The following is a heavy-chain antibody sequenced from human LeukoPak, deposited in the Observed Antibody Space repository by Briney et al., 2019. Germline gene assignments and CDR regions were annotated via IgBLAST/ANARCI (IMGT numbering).Heavy chain of an antibody. Sequence: GGSLRLSCAASGFTFSDYYMSWIRQAPGKGLEWVSYISSSGSTIYYADSVKGRFTISRDNAKNSLYLQMNSLRAEDTAVYCCARDWSSVGATYVDYWGQGTLVTVSS. CDR3: ARDWSSVGATYVDY. V-gene: IGHV3-11*01. CDR2: ISSSGSTI. D-gene: IGHD1-26*01. J-gene: IGHJ4*02. CDR1: GFTFSDYY.